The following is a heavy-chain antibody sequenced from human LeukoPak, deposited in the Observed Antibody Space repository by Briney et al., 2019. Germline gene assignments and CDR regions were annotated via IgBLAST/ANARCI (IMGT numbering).Heavy chain of an antibody. D-gene: IGHD6-19*01. Sequence: ASVKVSCKASGYTFTGYYMHWVRQAPGQGLEWMGRINPNSGGTNYAQKFQGRVTMTRDTSISIAYMELSRLRSDDTAVYYCARARGIGSGWYFDYWGQGTLVTVSS. CDR3: ARARGIGSGWYFDY. CDR2: INPNSGGT. V-gene: IGHV1-2*06. J-gene: IGHJ4*02. CDR1: GYTFTGYY.